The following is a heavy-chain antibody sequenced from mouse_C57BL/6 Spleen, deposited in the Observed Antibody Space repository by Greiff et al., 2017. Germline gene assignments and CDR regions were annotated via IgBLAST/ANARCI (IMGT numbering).Heavy chain of an antibody. CDR1: GYAFTNYL. CDR2: INPGSGGT. Sequence: QVQLQQSGAELVRPGTSVKVSCKASGYAFTNYLIEWVKQRPGQGLEWIGVINPGSGGTNYNEKFKGKATLTADKSSSTAYMQLSSLTSEDSAVYFCARSNGNYFDYWGQGTTLTVSS. V-gene: IGHV1-54*01. CDR3: ARSNGNYFDY. J-gene: IGHJ2*01. D-gene: IGHD1-2*01.